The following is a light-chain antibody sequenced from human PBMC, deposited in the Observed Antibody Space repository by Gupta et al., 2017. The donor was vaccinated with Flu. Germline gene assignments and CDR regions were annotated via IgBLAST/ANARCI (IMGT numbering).Light chain of an antibody. CDR1: QSLCYSSKNKTY. J-gene: IGKJ1*01. V-gene: IGKV4-1*01. Sequence: SLGERATINCKSSQSLCYSSKNKTYLAWYQQKAGQPPKLLIDWASTRGCGVPDRFIGSGSGTDFTLAISRLQAEDVAVYYCQQYYTTPRTFGEGTKVEIK. CDR2: WAS. CDR3: QQYYTTPRT.